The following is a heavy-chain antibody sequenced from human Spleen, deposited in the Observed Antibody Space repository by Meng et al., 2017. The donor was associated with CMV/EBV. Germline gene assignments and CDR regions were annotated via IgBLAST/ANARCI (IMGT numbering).Heavy chain of an antibody. V-gene: IGHV3-23*03. Sequence: GESLKISCAASGFTFSSYSMSWVRQAPGKGLEWVSVIYSGGSSTSYADPVKGRFTISRDNSKNTLFLQMNSLRAGDTAVYYCAKAQGLRFLEWLPTHWGQGTLVTVSS. CDR2: IYSGGSST. D-gene: IGHD3-3*01. J-gene: IGHJ4*02. CDR3: AKAQGLRFLEWLPTH. CDR1: GFTFSSYS.